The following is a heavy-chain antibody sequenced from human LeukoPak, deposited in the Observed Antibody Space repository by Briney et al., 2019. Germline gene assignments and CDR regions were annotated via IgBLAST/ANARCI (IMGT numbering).Heavy chain of an antibody. CDR3: ARDLPSTSNWELDY. D-gene: IGHD7-27*01. CDR2: INPNSGGT. CDR1: GYTFTDYY. J-gene: IGHJ4*02. V-gene: IGHV1-2*06. Sequence: GASVKVSCXASGYTFTDYYIHWVRQAPGQGLAWMGRINPNSGGTNDAQNFQGRVTMTRDTSISTAYMELSRLRSDDTAVYYCARDLPSTSNWELDYWGQGTLVTVSS.